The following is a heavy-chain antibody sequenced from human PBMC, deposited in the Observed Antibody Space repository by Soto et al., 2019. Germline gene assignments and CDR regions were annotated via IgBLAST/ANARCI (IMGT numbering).Heavy chain of an antibody. Sequence: PGGSLRLSCAASGLSFSSYAMSWVRRAPGKGLEWVSAISGSGDRTYYADSVKGRFTISRDNSKNTLYLQMNSLRAEDTAVYTCAKVNYYYDGSDYHGGAFDIWGQGTMVTVSS. J-gene: IGHJ3*02. CDR3: AKVNYYYDGSDYHGGAFDI. CDR1: GLSFSSYA. CDR2: ISGSGDRT. D-gene: IGHD3-22*01. V-gene: IGHV3-23*01.